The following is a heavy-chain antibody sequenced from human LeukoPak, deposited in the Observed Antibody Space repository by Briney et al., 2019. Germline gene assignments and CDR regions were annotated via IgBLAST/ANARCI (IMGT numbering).Heavy chain of an antibody. CDR1: GGSISSYF. D-gene: IGHD6-13*01. Sequence: PSETLSLTCTVSGGSISSYFWSWIRQPPGKGLEWIGYIYYSGNTNYNPSLKSRVTISVDTSKNQFSLKLSSVTAADTAVYYCARRPPFIAAAGNWFDPWGQGTLVTVSS. CDR3: ARRPPFIAAAGNWFDP. J-gene: IGHJ5*02. V-gene: IGHV4-59*12. CDR2: IYYSGNT.